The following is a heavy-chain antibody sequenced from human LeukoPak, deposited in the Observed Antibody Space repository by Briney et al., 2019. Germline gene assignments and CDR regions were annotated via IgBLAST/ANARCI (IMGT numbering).Heavy chain of an antibody. J-gene: IGHJ3*02. CDR3: AAGIAVSIRGAFDI. CDR2: IYSGGST. Sequence: GGSLRLSCAASGFTVSSNYMSWVRQAPAKGLEWVSIIYSGGSTYYADSVKGRFIISRDNSKNTLYLQMNSLRVEDTAVYYCAAGIAVSIRGAFDIWGQGTMVTVSS. V-gene: IGHV3-66*01. D-gene: IGHD6-19*01. CDR1: GFTVSSNY.